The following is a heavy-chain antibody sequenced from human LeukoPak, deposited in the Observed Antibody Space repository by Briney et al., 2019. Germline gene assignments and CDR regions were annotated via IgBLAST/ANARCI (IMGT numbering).Heavy chain of an antibody. CDR1: GFTFSSYA. J-gene: IGHJ3*01. Sequence: GGSLRLSCAASGFTFSSYALSWVRQAPGKGLEWVSTISGHGDSTYYADSVEGRFTISRDNAKNSLYLQMDSLRAEDTAVYYCARDRGGSSWYNVGALDVWGHGTMVTVSS. CDR3: ARDRGGSSWYNVGALDV. V-gene: IGHV3-23*01. D-gene: IGHD6-13*01. CDR2: ISGHGDST.